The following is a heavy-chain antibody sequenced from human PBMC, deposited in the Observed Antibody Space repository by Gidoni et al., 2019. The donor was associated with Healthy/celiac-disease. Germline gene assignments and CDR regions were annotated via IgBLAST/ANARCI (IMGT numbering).Heavy chain of an antibody. J-gene: IGHJ6*02. D-gene: IGHD3-3*01. CDR2: MNPNSGNT. CDR3: ARDNKYYDFWSGYYTSYYYYGMDV. V-gene: IGHV1-8*01. Sequence: QVQQVQSGAGVKKPGASVTVSCKASGYTFTSYDINRVRQATGQGLEWMGWMNPNSGNTGYAQKFQGRVTMTRNTSISTAYMELSSLRSEDTAVYYCARDNKYYDFWSGYYTSYYYYGMDVWGQGTTVTVSS. CDR1: GYTFTSYD.